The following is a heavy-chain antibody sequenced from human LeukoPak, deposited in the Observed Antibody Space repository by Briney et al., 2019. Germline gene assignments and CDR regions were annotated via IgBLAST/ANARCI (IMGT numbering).Heavy chain of an antibody. J-gene: IGHJ4*02. CDR2: ISFDVSNE. CDR3: AKDRRMILETYYFDY. V-gene: IGHV3-30*18. Sequence: PGGSLRLSCAASGFNFSNYGMPWVRQAPGKGLGWVAIISFDVSNEYYADSVKGRFTISRDNSKNTLYLQMNSLRAEDTAVYYCAKDRRMILETYYFDYWGQGTLVTVSS. D-gene: IGHD2-15*01. CDR1: GFNFSNYG.